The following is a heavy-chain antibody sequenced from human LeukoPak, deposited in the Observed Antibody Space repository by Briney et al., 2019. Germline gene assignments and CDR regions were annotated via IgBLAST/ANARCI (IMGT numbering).Heavy chain of an antibody. Sequence: QPGGSLRLSCAASGFTFSSYAMSWVRQAPGKGLEWVSAISGSGGSTYYADSVKGRFTISRDNSKDTLYLQMNSLRAEDTAVYYCAKGDRSGGSCYSHDAFDIWGQGTMVTVSS. CDR3: AKGDRSGGSCYSHDAFDI. CDR1: GFTFSSYA. V-gene: IGHV3-23*01. D-gene: IGHD2-15*01. CDR2: ISGSGGST. J-gene: IGHJ3*02.